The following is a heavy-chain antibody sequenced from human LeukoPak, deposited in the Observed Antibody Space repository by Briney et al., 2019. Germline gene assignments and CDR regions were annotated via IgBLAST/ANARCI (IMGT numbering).Heavy chain of an antibody. Sequence: GGSLRLSCAASGFTISSYWMHWVRQAPGKGLVWISRINPDGNSISYADSVKGRFTISRDNAKNTLYLQMNSLRAEDTAVYYCARDQSPSRLYYYMDVWGKGTPVTVSS. V-gene: IGHV3-74*01. CDR1: GFTISSYW. D-gene: IGHD6-25*01. CDR3: ARDQSPSRLYYYMDV. CDR2: INPDGNSI. J-gene: IGHJ6*03.